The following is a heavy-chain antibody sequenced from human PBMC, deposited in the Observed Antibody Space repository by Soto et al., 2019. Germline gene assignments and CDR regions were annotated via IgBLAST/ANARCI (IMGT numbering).Heavy chain of an antibody. D-gene: IGHD3-22*01. CDR3: ARDYYYDSSGYYYYYYGMDV. V-gene: IGHV3-21*01. CDR1: GFTFSSYS. J-gene: IGHJ6*02. CDR2: ISSSSSYI. Sequence: EVQLVESGGGLVKPGGSLRLSCAASGFTFSSYSMNWVRQAPGKGLEWVSSISSSSSYIYYADSVKGRFTISRDNAKNSLYLQMNSLRAEDTAAYYCARDYYYDSSGYYYYYYGMDVWGQGTTVTVSS.